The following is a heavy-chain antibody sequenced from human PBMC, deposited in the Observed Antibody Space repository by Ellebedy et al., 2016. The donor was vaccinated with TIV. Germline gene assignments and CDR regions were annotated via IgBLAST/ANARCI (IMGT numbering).Heavy chain of an antibody. CDR2: IGGTGGTT. J-gene: IGHJ3*02. CDR1: GISLRSYA. V-gene: IGHV3-23*01. Sequence: GESLKISCAASGISLRSYAMSWVRQAPGKGLEWVSTIGGTGGTTYYRESVKGRFTVSRDTSRNTLYLQMSSLRAEDTAVYYCVREGVPRGFDIWGQGTMVTVSS. CDR3: VREGVPRGFDI. D-gene: IGHD2-2*01.